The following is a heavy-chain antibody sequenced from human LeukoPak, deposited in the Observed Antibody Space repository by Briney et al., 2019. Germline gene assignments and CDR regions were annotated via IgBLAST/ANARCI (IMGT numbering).Heavy chain of an antibody. CDR3: ARTPYYGMDV. V-gene: IGHV4-4*07. Sequence: SETLSLTCTVSGGSISTYYWSWIRQPAGKGLEWIGHIYTSGSTNYNPSLKSRATMSVDTSKNQFSLKLSSVTAADTAVYYCARTPYYGMDVWGQGTTVTVSS. CDR2: IYTSGST. J-gene: IGHJ6*02. CDR1: GGSISTYY.